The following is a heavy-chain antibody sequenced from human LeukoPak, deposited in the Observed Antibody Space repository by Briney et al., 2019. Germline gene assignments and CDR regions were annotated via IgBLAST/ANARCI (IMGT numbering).Heavy chain of an antibody. J-gene: IGHJ3*02. CDR3: ARRSPFPDWAFDI. D-gene: IGHD2-21*01. Sequence: GASVKVSCKASGGTFSSYAISWVRQAPGQGLEWMGGIIPIFGTANYAQKFQGRVTITADESTSTAYMELSSLRSEDTAVYYCARRSPFPDWAFDIWGQGTMVTVSS. CDR2: IIPIFGTA. V-gene: IGHV1-69*13. CDR1: GGTFSSYA.